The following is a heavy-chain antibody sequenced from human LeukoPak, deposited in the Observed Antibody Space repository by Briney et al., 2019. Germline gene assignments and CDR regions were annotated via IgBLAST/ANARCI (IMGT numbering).Heavy chain of an antibody. J-gene: IGHJ6*03. Sequence: PGGSLRLSCAAPGFTFSSYAMSWVRQAPGKGLEWVPVISASGRNTYYSESAKGQFTISRDNSKNTLYLQMSSLRAEDTAVYYCVRRGSNYPYYMDVWGKGTTVTVSS. CDR3: VRRGSNYPYYMDV. CDR2: ISASGRNT. CDR1: GFTFSSYA. V-gene: IGHV3-23*01.